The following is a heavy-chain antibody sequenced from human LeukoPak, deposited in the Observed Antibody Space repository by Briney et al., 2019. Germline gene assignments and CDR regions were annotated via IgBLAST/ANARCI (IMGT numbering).Heavy chain of an antibody. CDR1: GFTFSNYA. Sequence: PGGSLRLSCAASGFTFSNYAMHWVRQAPGKGLEWVAVISSDGSNKYYADSVKGRFTISRDNSKNTLYLQMNSLRAEDTAVYYCFFPGVTGRVYWGQGTLVTVSS. V-gene: IGHV3-30-3*01. D-gene: IGHD1-20*01. J-gene: IGHJ4*02. CDR2: ISSDGSNK. CDR3: FFPGVTGRVY.